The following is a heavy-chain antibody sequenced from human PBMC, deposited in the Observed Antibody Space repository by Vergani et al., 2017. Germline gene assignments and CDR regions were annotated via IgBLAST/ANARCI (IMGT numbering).Heavy chain of an antibody. Sequence: QVQLVESGGGLVKPGGSLRLSCTASGFTFNDYYMSWIRQAPGKGLEWVSYISSSGSTIYSVDSVKGRFTISRDNAKNSLYLQMNSRRVEDTAVYYCARELGPIPLYYFDYWGQGTLVTVSS. V-gene: IGHV3-11*01. CDR1: GFTFNDYY. CDR3: ARELGPIPLYYFDY. J-gene: IGHJ4*02. D-gene: IGHD2-2*02. CDR2: ISSSGSTI.